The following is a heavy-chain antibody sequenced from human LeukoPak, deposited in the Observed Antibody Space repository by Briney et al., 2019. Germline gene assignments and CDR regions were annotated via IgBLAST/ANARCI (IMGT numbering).Heavy chain of an antibody. J-gene: IGHJ3*02. CDR2: ISAYNGNT. D-gene: IGHD3-22*01. V-gene: IGHV1-18*01. Sequence: GASVKVSCKASGYTFTSYGISWVRQAPGQGLEWVGWISAYNGNTNYAQKLQGRVTMTTDTSTSTAYMELRSLRSDDTAVYYCARVGYYYDSSGYYYDGAFDIWGQGTMVTVSS. CDR3: ARVGYYYDSSGYYYDGAFDI. CDR1: GYTFTSYG.